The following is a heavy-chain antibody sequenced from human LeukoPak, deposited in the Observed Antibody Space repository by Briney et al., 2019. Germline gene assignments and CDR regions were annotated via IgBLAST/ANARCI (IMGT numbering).Heavy chain of an antibody. CDR1: GFTFSSYA. Sequence: GGSLRLSCAASGFTFSSYAMSWVRQAPGKGLEWVSAISGSGGGTYCADSVKGRFTISRDNSKNTLYLQMNSLRAEDTAVYYCAKAEGITMIVVVITPFDYWGQGTLVTVSS. CDR2: ISGSGGGT. CDR3: AKAEGITMIVVVITPFDY. J-gene: IGHJ4*02. V-gene: IGHV3-23*01. D-gene: IGHD3-22*01.